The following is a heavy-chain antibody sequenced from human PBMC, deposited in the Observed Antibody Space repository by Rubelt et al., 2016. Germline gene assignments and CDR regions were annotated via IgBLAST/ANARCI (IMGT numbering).Heavy chain of an antibody. V-gene: IGHV4-28*01. CDR1: GGSISSTNW. CDR2: IYYSGTT. Sequence: QLQLQESGPGLVKPSETLSLTCTVSGGSISSTNWWGWIRQPPGKGLEWIGYIYYSGTTYYNPSLKSRVTMSLETSKNQFSLILSSVTAVDTAVYYCAICSSSDCQGFDLWGRGTLVTVSS. CDR3: AICSSSDCQGFDL. J-gene: IGHJ2*01. D-gene: IGHD6-19*01.